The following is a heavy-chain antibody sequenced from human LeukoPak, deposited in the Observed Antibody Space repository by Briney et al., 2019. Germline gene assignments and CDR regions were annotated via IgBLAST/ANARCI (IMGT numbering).Heavy chain of an antibody. CDR1: GGSISSGGYY. CDR2: IYYSGST. D-gene: IGHD4-17*01. CDR3: ARASSDYGDYYFDY. J-gene: IGHJ4*02. Sequence: PSETLSLTCTVSGGSISSGGYYWNWIRQHPGKGLEWIGYIYYSGSTYYNPSLKSRVTISVDTSKNQFFLKLSSVTAADTAVYYCARASSDYGDYYFDYWGQGTLVTVSS. V-gene: IGHV4-31*03.